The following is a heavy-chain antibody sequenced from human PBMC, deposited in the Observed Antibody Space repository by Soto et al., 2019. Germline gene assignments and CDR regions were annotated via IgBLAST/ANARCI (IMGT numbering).Heavy chain of an antibody. CDR3: ARDGSKSDIVVVPAAIQPKYYYYYYMDV. D-gene: IGHD2-2*01. CDR2: ISAYNGNT. CDR1: GYTFTSYG. V-gene: IGHV1-18*01. Sequence: ASVKVSCKASGYTFTSYGISWVRQAPGQGLEWMGWISAYNGNTNYAQKLQGRVTMTTDTSTSTAYMELRSLRSDDTAVYYCARDGSKSDIVVVPAAIQPKYYYYYYMDVWGKGTTVTVSS. J-gene: IGHJ6*03.